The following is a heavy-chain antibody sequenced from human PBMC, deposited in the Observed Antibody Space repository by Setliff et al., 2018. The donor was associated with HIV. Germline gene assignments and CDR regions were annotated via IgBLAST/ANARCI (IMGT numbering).Heavy chain of an antibody. D-gene: IGHD3-22*01. V-gene: IGHV1-18*01. CDR3: AREEDPLFDDSSGYSPGY. CDR2: ISAYNGNT. J-gene: IGHJ4*02. Sequence: ASVKVSCKASGYTFTSYGISWVRRAPGQGLEWMGWISAYNGNTNYAQKLQGRVTMTTDTSTSTAYMELRSLRSDDTAVYYCAREEDPLFDDSSGYSPGYWGQGTLVTV. CDR1: GYTFTSYG.